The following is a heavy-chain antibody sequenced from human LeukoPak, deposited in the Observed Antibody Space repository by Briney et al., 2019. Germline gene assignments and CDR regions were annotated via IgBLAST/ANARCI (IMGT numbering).Heavy chain of an antibody. CDR3: ARDLRGNRDY. Sequence: PGGSLRLSCAASGFTFSNYWMHWVRQVPGEGLVWVSRIDTHGGTTDYADSVRGRFTISRDNAKNTLYLQMNSLRADDTALYYCARDLRGNRDYWGQGCLVTVSS. J-gene: IGHJ4*02. CDR2: IDTHGGTT. D-gene: IGHD4-23*01. CDR1: GFTFSNYW. V-gene: IGHV3-74*01.